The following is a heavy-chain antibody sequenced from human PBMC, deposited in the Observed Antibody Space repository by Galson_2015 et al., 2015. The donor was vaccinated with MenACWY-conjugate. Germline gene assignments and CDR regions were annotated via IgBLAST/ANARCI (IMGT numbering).Heavy chain of an antibody. CDR2: VYYSGSA. D-gene: IGHD3-3*02. J-gene: IGHJ4*02. V-gene: IGHV4-59*01. Sequence: ETLSLTCTVSGGSINSYYWSWIRQPPGKGLEWIGYVYYSGSANYNPSLKSRVTISVDTSKNQFSLTMTSVTAADTAVYYCARGVNLASMAGYWGQGTLVTVSS. CDR3: ARGVNLASMAGY. CDR1: GGSINSYY.